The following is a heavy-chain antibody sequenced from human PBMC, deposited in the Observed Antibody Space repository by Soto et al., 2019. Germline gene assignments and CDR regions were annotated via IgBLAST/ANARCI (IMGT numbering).Heavy chain of an antibody. D-gene: IGHD3-10*01. V-gene: IGHV1-69*02. CDR3: ARGKGSGSYYGLGP. J-gene: IGHJ5*02. Sequence: QVQLVQSGAEVKKPGSSVKVSCKASGGTFSSYTISWVRQAPGQGLEWMGRIIPILGIANYAQKFQGRVTITADKSTSTAYVELSSLRSEDTAVYYCARGKGSGSYYGLGPWGQGTLVTVSS. CDR1: GGTFSSYT. CDR2: IIPILGIA.